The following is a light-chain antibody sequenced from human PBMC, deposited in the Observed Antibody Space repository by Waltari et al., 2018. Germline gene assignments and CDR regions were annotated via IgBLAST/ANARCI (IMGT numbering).Light chain of an antibody. Sequence: SSELTQDPAVSVALGQTVRITCQGDGPRTIYAIWYQQKPGQAPVLVFYGKNNRPSGIPDRFSDSSSGNTASLIITGTQAEDEAVYYCNSRDTIGDHVVFGGGTKLTVL. V-gene: IGLV3-19*01. CDR1: GPRTIY. J-gene: IGLJ2*01. CDR3: NSRDTIGDHVV. CDR2: GKN.